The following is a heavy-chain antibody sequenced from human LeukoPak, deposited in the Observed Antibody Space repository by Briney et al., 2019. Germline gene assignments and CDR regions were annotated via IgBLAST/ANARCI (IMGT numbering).Heavy chain of an antibody. Sequence: PGRSLRLSCAASGFTSSTYAMHWVRQAPGKGLEWVAVISYDGNNKYYADSVKARFTVSRDNSKNTLYLQMDSLRAEDTALYYCARDNYGSDYWGQGTLVTVSS. CDR3: ARDNYGSDY. V-gene: IGHV3-30-3*01. CDR2: ISYDGNNK. CDR1: GFTSSTYA. J-gene: IGHJ4*02. D-gene: IGHD3-10*01.